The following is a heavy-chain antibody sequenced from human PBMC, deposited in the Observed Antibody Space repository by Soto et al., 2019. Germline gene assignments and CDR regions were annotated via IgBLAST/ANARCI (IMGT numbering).Heavy chain of an antibody. D-gene: IGHD3-22*01. CDR2: IKQDGNEK. CDR3: ARFYYDSSGYLPSPYYYYYGMDV. V-gene: IGHV3-7*04. CDR1: GFTFSSYW. J-gene: IGHJ6*02. Sequence: PGGSLRLSCAASGFTFSSYWMSWVRQAPGKGLEWVANIKQDGNEKYYVETEKGRLTITRDNAKNSLYQHMNSSRAEDTAVYYCARFYYDSSGYLPSPYYYYYGMDVWGQGT.